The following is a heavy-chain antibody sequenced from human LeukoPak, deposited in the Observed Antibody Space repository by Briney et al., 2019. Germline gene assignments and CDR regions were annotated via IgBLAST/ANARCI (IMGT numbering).Heavy chain of an antibody. D-gene: IGHD5-24*01. V-gene: IGHV3-53*05. CDR2: IYSGGST. CDR1: GFTVSSNY. J-gene: IGHJ4*02. Sequence: GGSLRLSCAASGFTVSSNYMSWVRQAPGKGLEWVSVIYSGGSTYYADSVKGRFTISRDNSKNSLYLQMNSLRTEDTALYYCAKGGRDGYNNLFDYWGQGTLVTVSS. CDR3: AKGGRDGYNNLFDY.